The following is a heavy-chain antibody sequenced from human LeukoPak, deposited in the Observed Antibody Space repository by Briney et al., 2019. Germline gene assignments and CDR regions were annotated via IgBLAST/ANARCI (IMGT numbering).Heavy chain of an antibody. Sequence: GGSLRLSCAASGFTFSSYWMSWVRQAPGKGLEWVANIKQDGSEKDYVDSVKGRFTISRDNAKNSLYLQMNSLRAGDTAVYYCARAGSSSWYFHYYYYYMDVWGKGTTVTISS. J-gene: IGHJ6*03. D-gene: IGHD6-13*01. CDR1: GFTFSSYW. CDR3: ARAGSSSWYFHYYYYYMDV. V-gene: IGHV3-7*01. CDR2: IKQDGSEK.